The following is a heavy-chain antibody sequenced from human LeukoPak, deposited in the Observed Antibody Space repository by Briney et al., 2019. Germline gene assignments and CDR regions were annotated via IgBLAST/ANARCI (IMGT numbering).Heavy chain of an antibody. Sequence: PGGSLRLSCATSGFSFSSFWMSWVRQAPGKGLEWVANIKKDGSEKYYVDSVKGRFTISRDNVKNSLYLQMNSLRAEDTGVYYCARDPTIFGVVNWFDPWGQGTLVTVSS. CDR2: IKKDGSEK. V-gene: IGHV3-7*03. CDR3: ARDPTIFGVVNWFDP. CDR1: GFSFSSFW. J-gene: IGHJ5*02. D-gene: IGHD3-3*01.